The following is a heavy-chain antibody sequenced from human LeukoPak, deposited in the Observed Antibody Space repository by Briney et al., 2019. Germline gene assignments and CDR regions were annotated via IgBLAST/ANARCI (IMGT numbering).Heavy chain of an antibody. V-gene: IGHV4-34*01. CDR2: INHSGST. D-gene: IGHD3-10*01. CDR3: ARSGLMVRGVIPCDY. J-gene: IGHJ4*02. Sequence: SETLSLTCAVYGGSFSGYYWSWIRQPPGKGLEWIGEINHSGSTNYNPSLKSRVTISVDTSKNQFSLKLSSVTAADTAVYYCARSGLMVRGVIPCDYWGQGTLVTVSS. CDR1: GGSFSGYY.